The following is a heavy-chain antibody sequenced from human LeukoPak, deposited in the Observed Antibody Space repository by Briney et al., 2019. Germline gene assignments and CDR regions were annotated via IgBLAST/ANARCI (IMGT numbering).Heavy chain of an antibody. CDR1: GGSLSSYY. CDR2: IYSSGST. D-gene: IGHD2-2*01. J-gene: IGHJ5*02. V-gene: IGHV4-59*08. CDR3: ARHYCTTTSCYNWFDP. Sequence: PSETLSLTCTVSGGSLSSYYWGWIRQPPGKGLEWIGYIYSSGSTNYNPSLKSRVTISVDTSQTHFSLRLSSVTAADTAVYYCARHYCTTTSCYNWFDPWGQGTLVTVSS.